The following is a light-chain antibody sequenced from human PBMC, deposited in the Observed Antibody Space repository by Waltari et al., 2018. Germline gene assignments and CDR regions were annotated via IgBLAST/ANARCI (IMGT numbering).Light chain of an antibody. J-gene: IGKJ4*01. CDR1: QGISTY. CDR2: AAS. CDR3: LQYNTNPLT. Sequence: DIQMTQSPSSLSASAGARVTITCRASQGISTYLNWYQQKPGKAPKRLIYAASNLESGVPSRFSGSGSGTDFTLTISSLQPEDFATYYCLQYNTNPLTFGGGTKVEIK. V-gene: IGKV1-17*01.